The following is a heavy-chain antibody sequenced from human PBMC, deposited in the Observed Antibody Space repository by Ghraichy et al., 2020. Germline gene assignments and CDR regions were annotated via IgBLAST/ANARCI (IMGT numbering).Heavy chain of an antibody. J-gene: IGHJ5*02. CDR2: FDPEDGET. Sequence: ASVKVSCKVSGYTLTELSMHWVRQAPGKGLEWMGGFDPEDGETIYAQKFQGRVTMTEDTATDTAYMELSSLRPEDTAVYYCATDQGGYFDSTGRGWFDPWGQGTLVTVSS. CDR3: ATDQGGYFDSTGRGWFDP. V-gene: IGHV1-24*01. CDR1: GYTLTELS. D-gene: IGHD3-22*01.